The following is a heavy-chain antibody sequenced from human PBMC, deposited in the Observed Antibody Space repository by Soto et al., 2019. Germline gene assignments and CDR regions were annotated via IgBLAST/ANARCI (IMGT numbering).Heavy chain of an antibody. CDR2: MYHVGGT. CDR1: GGSISSGGFS. D-gene: IGHD2-21*02. V-gene: IGHV4-30-2*01. J-gene: IGHJ4*02. CDR3: ARGGDYYFDS. Sequence: PSETLSLTCAVSGGSISSGGFSWSWIRQPPGKGLEWIGYMYHVGGTYYNPSLKSRVSISLDRSKNEFSLEVRSVTAADTAVYYWARGGDYYFDSWGQGTLVTVSS.